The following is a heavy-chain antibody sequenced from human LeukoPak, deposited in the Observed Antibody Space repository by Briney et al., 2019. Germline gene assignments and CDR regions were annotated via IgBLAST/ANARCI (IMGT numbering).Heavy chain of an antibody. CDR1: GFTFSSYS. Sequence: GGSLRLSCAASGFTFSSYSMNWVRQAPGKGLEWVSSISSSSSYIYYADSVKGRFTISRDNAKNSLYLQMNSLRAEDTAVYYCARDRGYGDYWYYFDYWGQGTLVTVSS. D-gene: IGHD4-17*01. J-gene: IGHJ4*02. V-gene: IGHV3-21*01. CDR2: ISSSSSYI. CDR3: ARDRGYGDYWYYFDY.